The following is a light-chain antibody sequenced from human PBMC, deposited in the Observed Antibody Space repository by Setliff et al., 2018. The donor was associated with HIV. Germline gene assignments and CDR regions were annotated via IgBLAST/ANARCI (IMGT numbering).Light chain of an antibody. CDR3: CSYAGSYTYV. CDR2: EVS. CDR1: SSDVGGYNY. V-gene: IGLV2-14*01. J-gene: IGLJ1*01. Sequence: QSALAQPASVSGSPGQSITISCTGTSSDVGGYNYVSWYQQHPGNAPKLMIFEVSNRPSGVSNRFSGSKSGNTASLTISGLQAEDEADYYCCSYAGSYTYVFGTGTKVT.